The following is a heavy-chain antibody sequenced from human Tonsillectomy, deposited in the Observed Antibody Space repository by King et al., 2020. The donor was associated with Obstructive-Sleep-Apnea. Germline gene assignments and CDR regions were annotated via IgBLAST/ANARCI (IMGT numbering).Heavy chain of an antibody. Sequence: QLVQSGAEVKKPGASVKVSCKTSGYTFKNNGITWVRQAPGQGLEWMGWISAYNGNTNYAQKFQGRVTMTTDTSTSTVYMELRRLRSDDTAFYYCARVVEGWQFGELSPKHFDYWGQGTPVTVSS. J-gene: IGHJ4*02. CDR3: ARVVEGWQFGELSPKHFDY. V-gene: IGHV1-18*01. CDR1: GYTFKNNG. D-gene: IGHD3-10*01. CDR2: ISAYNGNT.